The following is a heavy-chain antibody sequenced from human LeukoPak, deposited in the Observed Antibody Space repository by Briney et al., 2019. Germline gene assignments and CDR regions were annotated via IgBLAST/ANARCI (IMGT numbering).Heavy chain of an antibody. V-gene: IGHV3-21*01. Sequence: GGSLRLSCAASGFTFSSYSMNWVRQAPGKGLEWVSSTSSSSSYIYYADSVKGRFTIPRDNAKNSLYLQMNSLRAEDTAVYYCARELGSGSSYDAFDIWGQGTMVTVSS. CDR2: TSSSSSYI. J-gene: IGHJ3*02. CDR1: GFTFSSYS. D-gene: IGHD6-19*01. CDR3: ARELGSGSSYDAFDI.